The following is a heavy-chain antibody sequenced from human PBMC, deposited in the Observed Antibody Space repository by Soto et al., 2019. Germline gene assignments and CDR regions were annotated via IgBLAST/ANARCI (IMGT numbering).Heavy chain of an antibody. CDR1: GDSITIGNYY. D-gene: IGHD5-12*01. CDR2: MFYGETI. J-gene: IGHJ5*02. Sequence: SETLSLTCIVSGDSITIGNYYWCWIRHPPGKGLEWIGSMFYGETITYNPSLKSRVTISVDTSKNQFSLKLSSVTAADTAVYYCARQTLRVYRGYDSGPDYIDPWGQGTQVTVSS. CDR3: ARQTLRVYRGYDSGPDYIDP. V-gene: IGHV4-39*01.